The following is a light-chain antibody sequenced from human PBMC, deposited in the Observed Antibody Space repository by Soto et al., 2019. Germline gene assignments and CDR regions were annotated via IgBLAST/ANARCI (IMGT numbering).Light chain of an antibody. V-gene: IGKV3-11*01. CDR2: DAS. Sequence: NVMTHSQGNLSYPPGDRATQSCRASQSVSSSYLAWYQQKPGQAPRLLIYDASNRATGIPARFSGSGSGTDFALTFSSLEPEDSAVYYGQQKLGGRTFGQGTKVDI. CDR3: QQKLGGRT. CDR1: QSVSSSY. J-gene: IGKJ1*01.